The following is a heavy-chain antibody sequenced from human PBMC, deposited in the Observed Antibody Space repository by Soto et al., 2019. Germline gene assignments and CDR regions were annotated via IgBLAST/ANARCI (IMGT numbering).Heavy chain of an antibody. Sequence: QVQLQESGPGLVKPSQTLSLTCTVSGGSISSGGYYWSWIRQHPGKGLEWIGYIYYSGSTYYNPSLQSRVPKSVDTSKNHFSLKLSSVTAADTAVYYCARSPDATVTAFDYWGQGTLVTVSS. D-gene: IGHD4-17*01. CDR3: ARSPDATVTAFDY. V-gene: IGHV4-31*03. J-gene: IGHJ4*02. CDR2: IYYSGST. CDR1: GGSISSGGYY.